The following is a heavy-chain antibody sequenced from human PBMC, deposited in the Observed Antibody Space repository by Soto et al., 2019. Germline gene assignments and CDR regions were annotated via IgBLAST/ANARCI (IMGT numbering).Heavy chain of an antibody. J-gene: IGHJ4*01. Sequence: WTWLRQSPTNGLEWIGYFHFSGSTKYNPSLESRLTISADTSKNQISLTLSSVTAADTAVYYCVRASGYSYGYDDFFDNWGQGTLANVSS. CDR2: FHFSGST. D-gene: IGHD5-18*01. CDR3: VRASGYSYGYDDFFDN. V-gene: IGHV4-59*01.